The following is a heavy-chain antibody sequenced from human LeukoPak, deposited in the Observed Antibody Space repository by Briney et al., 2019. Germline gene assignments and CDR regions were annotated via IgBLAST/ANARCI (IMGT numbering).Heavy chain of an antibody. J-gene: IGHJ4*02. V-gene: IGHV3-64*01. CDR3: ARIRSTPVGLDY. Sequence: GGSLRLSCAASGFIFSAYAMNWVRQAPGKGLEYVSAISSNGLSTNYASPVKGRFTISRDNSKNTLYLQMGSLRAEDTAVYYCARIRSTPVGLDYGGQGTLVTVSS. CDR2: ISSNGLST. D-gene: IGHD1-26*01. CDR1: GFIFSAYA.